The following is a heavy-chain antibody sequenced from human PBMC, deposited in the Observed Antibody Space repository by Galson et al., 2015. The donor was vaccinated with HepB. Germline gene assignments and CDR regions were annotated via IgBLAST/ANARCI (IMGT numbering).Heavy chain of an antibody. V-gene: IGHV3-30*03. CDR2: ISHTGSDT. Sequence: SLRLSCAASGISFSDYAMHWVRQAPGKGLEWVAAISHTGSDTPYADSVRGRFTISRDNFKNTVSLQMNSLRPDDTAVYYCATDLAVAATNYGMDVWGQGTTVTVSS. CDR1: GISFSDYA. J-gene: IGHJ6*02. D-gene: IGHD6-19*01. CDR3: ATDLAVAATNYGMDV.